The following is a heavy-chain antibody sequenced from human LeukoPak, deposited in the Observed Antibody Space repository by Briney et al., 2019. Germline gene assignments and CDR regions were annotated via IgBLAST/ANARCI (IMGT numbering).Heavy chain of an antibody. Sequence: GGSLRLSCAASGFTFSKYYMHWVRQAPGKGPVWISYINGDGSHTTYADSAKGRFTISRDNAINTVYLQMNSLRDEDTAIYYCVNMVSDSGVEGKWGQGTLVTVSS. J-gene: IGHJ4*02. D-gene: IGHD3-10*01. CDR2: INGDGSHT. V-gene: IGHV3-74*01. CDR3: VNMVSDSGVEGK. CDR1: GFTFSKYY.